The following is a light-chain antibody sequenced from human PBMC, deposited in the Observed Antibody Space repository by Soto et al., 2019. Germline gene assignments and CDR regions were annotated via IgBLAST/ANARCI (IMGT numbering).Light chain of an antibody. CDR1: QDIKNY. Sequence: DIQMTQSPSSLSASVGDRVTITCQASQDIKNYLNWYQQKSGKAPKLLIYDASDLETGVPSRFSGSGSGTDFTFNISSMQPEDFANYYCQHFRSFTITFGKGTRMEIK. V-gene: IGKV1-33*01. CDR2: DAS. CDR3: QHFRSFTIT. J-gene: IGKJ5*01.